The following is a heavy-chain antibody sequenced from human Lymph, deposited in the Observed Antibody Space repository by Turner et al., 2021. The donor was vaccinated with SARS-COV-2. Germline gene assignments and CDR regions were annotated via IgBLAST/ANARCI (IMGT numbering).Heavy chain of an antibody. D-gene: IGHD2-2*01. Sequence: QVQLQESGPGLVKPSETLSLTCTVSGGSISSYYWSWLRQPPGKGLEWIGYIFYSGSTIYNPSLKSRVTISVDTSKNQFSLKLSSVTAADTAVYYCARVVPAGWYYFDYWGQGTLVTVSS. V-gene: IGHV4-59*01. CDR1: GGSISSYY. CDR3: ARVVPAGWYYFDY. J-gene: IGHJ4*02. CDR2: IFYSGST.